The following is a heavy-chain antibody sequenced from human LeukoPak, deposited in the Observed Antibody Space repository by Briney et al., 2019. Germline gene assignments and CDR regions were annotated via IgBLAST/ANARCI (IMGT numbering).Heavy chain of an antibody. V-gene: IGHV4-39*01. CDR3: AGSLANYYDSSGYFDY. CDR1: GGSISSSSYY. J-gene: IGHJ4*02. CDR2: IYYSGST. D-gene: IGHD3-22*01. Sequence: SDTLSLTCTVSGGSISSSSYYWGWIRQPPGKGLEWIGSIYYSGSTYYNPSLKSRVTISVDTSKNQFSLKLSSVTAADTAVYYCAGSLANYYDSSGYFDYWGQGTLVTVSS.